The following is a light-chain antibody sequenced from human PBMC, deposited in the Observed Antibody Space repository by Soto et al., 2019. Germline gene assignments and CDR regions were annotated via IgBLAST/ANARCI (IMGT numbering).Light chain of an antibody. J-gene: IGKJ5*01. CDR3: QQYENLPT. CDR2: DAS. CDR1: QYISNW. V-gene: IGKV1-5*01. Sequence: DIQMTQSPSALSASVGDRVIITCRASQYISNWVAWYQQKPGKAPKLLIYDASTLESGVPSRFTGSSSGTEFTLTISSLQPEDIATYYCQQYENLPTFGQGTRLEIK.